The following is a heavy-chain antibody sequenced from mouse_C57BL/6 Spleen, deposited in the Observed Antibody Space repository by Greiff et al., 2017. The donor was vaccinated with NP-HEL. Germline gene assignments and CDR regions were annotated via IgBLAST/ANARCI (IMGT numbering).Heavy chain of an antibody. J-gene: IGHJ4*01. V-gene: IGHV5-4*01. Sequence: EVQRVESGGGLVKPGGSLKLSCAASGFTFSSYAMSWVRQTPEKRLEWVATISDGGSYTYYPDNVKGRFTISRDNAKNNLYLQMSHLNSEDTAMYYCARGGRITTRGRDYYAMDYWGQGTSVTVSA. CDR2: ISDGGSYT. D-gene: IGHD2-4*01. CDR1: GFTFSSYA. CDR3: ARGGRITTRGRDYYAMDY.